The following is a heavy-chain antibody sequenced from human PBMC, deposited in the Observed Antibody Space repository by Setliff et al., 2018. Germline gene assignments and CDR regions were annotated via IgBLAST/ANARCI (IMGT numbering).Heavy chain of an antibody. CDR2: INHRGTT. J-gene: IGHJ6*03. V-gene: IGHV4-34*01. CDR1: GFTFNTYW. Sequence: PGGSLRLSCAASGFTFNTYWMTWIRQAPGKGLEWIGEINHRGTTSYTPSLKGRVTISVDTSKSQFSLKLSSVTAADTAVYYCARAPPSSGWTPRGYYYYYMDVWGKGTTVTVSS. D-gene: IGHD6-19*01. CDR3: ARAPPSSGWTPRGYYYYYMDV.